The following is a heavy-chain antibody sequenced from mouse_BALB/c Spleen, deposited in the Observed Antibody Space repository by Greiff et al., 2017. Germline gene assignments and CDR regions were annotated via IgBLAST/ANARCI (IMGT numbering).Heavy chain of an antibody. Sequence: QVQLQQSGAELARPGASVKMSCKASGYTFTSYTMPWVKQRPGQGLEWIGYINPSSGSTNYNQKFKDKATLTADKSSSTPYMQLSSLTSEDSAMYYCARAEDDYGRYCYAMDDWGEGTTVTVSS. CDR3: ARAEDDYGRYCYAMDD. J-gene: IGHJ4*01. CDR1: GYTFTSYT. CDR2: INPSSGST. D-gene: IGHD2-4*01. V-gene: IGHV1-4*01.